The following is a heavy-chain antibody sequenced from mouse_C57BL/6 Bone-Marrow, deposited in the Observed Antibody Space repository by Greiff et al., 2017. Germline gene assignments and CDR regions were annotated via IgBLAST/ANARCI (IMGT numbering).Heavy chain of an antibody. Sequence: EVQLQQSGPVLVKPGASVKMSCKASGYTFTDYYMNWVKQSHGKSLEWIGVINPYNGGTSYNQKFKGKATLTVDTSSSTAYMELNSLTSEDSAVYYCARGGYYGNFDYWGQGTTLTVSS. J-gene: IGHJ2*01. CDR3: ARGGYYGNFDY. CDR1: GYTFTDYY. CDR2: INPYNGGT. D-gene: IGHD2-1*01. V-gene: IGHV1-19*01.